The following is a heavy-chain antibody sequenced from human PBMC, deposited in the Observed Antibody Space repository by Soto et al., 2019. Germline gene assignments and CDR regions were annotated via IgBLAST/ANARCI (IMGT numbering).Heavy chain of an antibody. V-gene: IGHV3-7*01. CDR3: VGALTYEVPYYYYGMDV. J-gene: IGHJ6*02. D-gene: IGHD3-16*01. Sequence: GGSLRLSCAASGITFRNYWMSWVRQAPGKGLEWVANIKQGGNEKFYADSVRGRFTISRDNAKKSLYLQMNSLRAEDTAVYYCVGALTYEVPYYYYGMDVWGQGTTVTVSS. CDR1: GITFRNYW. CDR2: IKQGGNEK.